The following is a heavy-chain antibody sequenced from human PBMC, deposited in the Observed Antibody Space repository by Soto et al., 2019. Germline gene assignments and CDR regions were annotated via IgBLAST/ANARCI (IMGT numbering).Heavy chain of an antibody. V-gene: IGHV3-33*01. Sequence: GGSLRLSCAASGFTFSSYGMHWVRQAPGKGLEWVAVIWYDGSNKYYADSVKGRFTISRDNSKNTLYLQMNSLRAEDTAVYYCARDTCVRGGDCYLDYWRQGTLVTVSS. J-gene: IGHJ4*02. CDR3: ARDTCVRGGDCYLDY. CDR1: GFTFSSYG. D-gene: IGHD2-21*02. CDR2: IWYDGSNK.